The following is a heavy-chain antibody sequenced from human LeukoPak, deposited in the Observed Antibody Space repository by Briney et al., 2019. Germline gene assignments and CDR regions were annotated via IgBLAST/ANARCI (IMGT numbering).Heavy chain of an antibody. CDR3: ARGSIAVAGVINFDY. D-gene: IGHD6-19*01. J-gene: IGHJ4*02. CDR1: GGSFSGYY. CDR2: INHSGST. V-gene: IGHV4-34*01. Sequence: SETLSLTCAVYGGSFSGYYWSWIRQPPGKGLEWIGEINHSGSTNYNPSLKSRVTISVDTSKNQFSLKLSSVTAADTAVYYCARGSIAVAGVINFDYWGQGTLVTVSS.